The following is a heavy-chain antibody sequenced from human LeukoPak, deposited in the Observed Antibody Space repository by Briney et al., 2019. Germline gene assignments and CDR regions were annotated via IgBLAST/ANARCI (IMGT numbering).Heavy chain of an antibody. CDR3: GRGAVLLWFGELRGNWFDP. CDR1: GYTFTSYG. Sequence: ASVKVSCKASGYTFTSYGITWVRQAPGQGLEWMGWISAYNGDTNHAQKLQGRVTMTTDTSTSTAYMELRSLRSDDTAVYYCGRGAVLLWFGELRGNWFDPWGKGTLVTVSS. CDR2: ISAYNGDT. D-gene: IGHD3-10*01. V-gene: IGHV1-18*01. J-gene: IGHJ5*02.